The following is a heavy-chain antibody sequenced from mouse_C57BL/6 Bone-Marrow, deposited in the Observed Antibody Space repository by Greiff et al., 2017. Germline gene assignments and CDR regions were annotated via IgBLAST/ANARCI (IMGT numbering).Heavy chain of an antibody. CDR1: GYSITSGYY. V-gene: IGHV3-6*01. CDR3: ARDGGMVTTGFAY. CDR2: ISYDGSN. D-gene: IGHD2-2*01. J-gene: IGHJ3*01. Sequence: EVKLVESGPGLVKPSQSLSLTCSVTGYSITSGYYWNWIRQFPGNKLEWMGYISYDGSNNYNPSLKNQISITRDTSKNQFFLKLNSVTTEDTATYYCARDGGMVTTGFAYWGQGTLVTVSA.